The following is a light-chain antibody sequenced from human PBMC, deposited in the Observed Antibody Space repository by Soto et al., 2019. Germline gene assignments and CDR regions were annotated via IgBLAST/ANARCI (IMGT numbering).Light chain of an antibody. J-gene: IGKJ1*01. CDR2: EAS. Sequence: EVVLTQSPATLSLSPWERATLSCRASQSVTNYLTWYQQKPGQAPRLLIYEASNRATGIPARFSGSGSGTDFTLTISNLEPEDFAVYYCQQYDNWPPWTFGQGTKVDIK. V-gene: IGKV3-11*01. CDR1: QSVTNY. CDR3: QQYDNWPPWT.